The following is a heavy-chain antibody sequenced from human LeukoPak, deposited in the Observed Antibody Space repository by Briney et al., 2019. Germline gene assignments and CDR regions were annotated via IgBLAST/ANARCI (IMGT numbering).Heavy chain of an antibody. Sequence: PSGTLSLTCAISGASISSTNWWIWVRQLPGKGLEWIGEMHHSGRTNYNPSLKSRITISVDKSKNQVFLRLNSVAAADTALYYCARAQEGCSRASCYLEPWGQGTLVTVSS. CDR3: ARAQEGCSRASCYLEP. D-gene: IGHD2-2*01. CDR2: MHHSGRT. V-gene: IGHV4-4*02. J-gene: IGHJ5*02. CDR1: GASISSTNW.